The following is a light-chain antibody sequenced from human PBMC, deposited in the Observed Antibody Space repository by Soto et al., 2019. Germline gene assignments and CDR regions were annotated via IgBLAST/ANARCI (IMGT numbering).Light chain of an antibody. V-gene: IGKV3D-20*02. CDR1: QSISSGY. J-gene: IGKJ5*01. Sequence: ESVFTQSACTLSLSPGERATLSCRASQSISSGYLAWYQQKPGQAPRLLIYGTSSRATGIPARFSGSGSGTDFTLTISSLEPEDFAVYYCHHRGNGITFGQGTRLEIK. CDR2: GTS. CDR3: HHRGNGIT.